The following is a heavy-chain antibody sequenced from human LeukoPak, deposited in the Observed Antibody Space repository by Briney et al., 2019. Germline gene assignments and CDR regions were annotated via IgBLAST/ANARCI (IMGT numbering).Heavy chain of an antibody. CDR1: GYTFINNW. J-gene: IGHJ5*02. D-gene: IGHD3-10*01. CDR3: ARDNSVGDIAWWFDP. Sequence: ASVKVSCKASGYTFINNWMHWVRQAPGQGLEWIGLINPTGTGTLHAQKFQGRVTMTRDMSTSTDYMELSSLRSEDTAVYYCARDNSVGDIAWWFDPWGQGTLVTVSS. V-gene: IGHV1-46*01. CDR2: INPTGTGT.